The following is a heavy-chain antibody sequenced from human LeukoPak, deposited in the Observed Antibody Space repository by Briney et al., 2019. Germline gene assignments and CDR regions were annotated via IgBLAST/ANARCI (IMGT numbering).Heavy chain of an antibody. J-gene: IGHJ4*02. CDR1: GFTFSSYG. D-gene: IGHD1-26*01. V-gene: IGHV3-30*18. CDR3: AKENGSYYGGADY. CDR2: ISYDGSNK. Sequence: PGGSLRLSCAASGFTFSSYGMHWVRQAPGKGLEWVAVISYDGSNKYYADSVKGRFTISRDNSKNTLYLQMNSLRADDTAVYYCAKENGSYYGGADYWGQGTLVTVSS.